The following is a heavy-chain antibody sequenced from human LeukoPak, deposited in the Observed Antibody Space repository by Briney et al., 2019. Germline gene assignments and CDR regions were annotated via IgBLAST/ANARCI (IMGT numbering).Heavy chain of an antibody. J-gene: IGHJ4*02. CDR1: GGSISSYY. V-gene: IGHV4-59*01. D-gene: IGHD3-10*01. CDR3: ARGRITPQNFDY. Sequence: PSETLSLTCTVSGGSISSYYWSWIRQPPGKGLEWIGYIYYSGSTNYNPSLKGRVTISVDTSKNQFSLKLSSVTAADTAVYYCARGRITPQNFDYWGQGTLVTVSS. CDR2: IYYSGST.